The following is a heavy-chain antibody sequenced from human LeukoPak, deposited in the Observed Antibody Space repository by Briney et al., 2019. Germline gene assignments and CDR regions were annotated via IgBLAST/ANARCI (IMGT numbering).Heavy chain of an antibody. CDR2: ISSSSSTI. J-gene: IGHJ4*02. CDR1: GFTFSSYS. CDR3: ARGKNYYDSSGYYI. D-gene: IGHD3-22*01. Sequence: GGSLRLSCAASGFTFSSYSMNWVRQAPGKGLEWVSSISSSSSTIYYADSVKGRFTISRDNAKNSLYLQMNSLRAEDTAVYYCARGKNYYDSSGYYIWGQGTLVTVSS. V-gene: IGHV3-48*01.